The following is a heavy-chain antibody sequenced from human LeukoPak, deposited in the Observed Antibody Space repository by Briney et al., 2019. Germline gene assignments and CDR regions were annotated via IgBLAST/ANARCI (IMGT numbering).Heavy chain of an antibody. D-gene: IGHD3-22*01. J-gene: IGHJ4*02. Sequence: SETLSLTCAVYGGSFSGYYWSWIRQPPGKGLEWIGEINHSGSTNYNPSLKSRVTISVDTSKNQFSLKLSSVTAADTAVYYRARQRDDISDYYYFDYWGQGALVTVSS. CDR3: ARQRDDISDYYYFDY. V-gene: IGHV4-34*01. CDR1: GGSFSGYY. CDR2: INHSGST.